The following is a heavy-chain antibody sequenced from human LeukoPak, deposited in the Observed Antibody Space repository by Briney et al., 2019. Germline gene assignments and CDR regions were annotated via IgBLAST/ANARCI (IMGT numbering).Heavy chain of an antibody. CDR3: ASRSGSYPEGAFDI. D-gene: IGHD1-26*01. CDR1: GGSISSYY. J-gene: IGHJ3*02. Sequence: KASETLSLTCTVSGGSISSYYWSWIRQPAGKGLEWIGRIYTSGSTNYNPSLKSRVTMSVDTSKNQFSLKLSSVTAADTAVYYCASRSGSYPEGAFDIWGQGTMVTVSS. V-gene: IGHV4-4*07. CDR2: IYTSGST.